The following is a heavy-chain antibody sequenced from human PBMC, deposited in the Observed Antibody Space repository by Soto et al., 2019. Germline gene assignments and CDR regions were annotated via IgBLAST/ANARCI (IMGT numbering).Heavy chain of an antibody. J-gene: IGHJ5*02. CDR1: GFTFRSYA. CDR3: ARVPRGYYLNWFDP. V-gene: IGHV3-30-3*01. CDR2: ISYDGSNK. Sequence: PRLSCAASGFTFRSYAMHWVRQAPGKGLEWVAVISYDGSNKYYADSVKGRFTISRDNSKNTLYLQMNSLRAEDTAVYYCARVPRGYYLNWFDPWGQGTLVTVSS. D-gene: IGHD3-22*01.